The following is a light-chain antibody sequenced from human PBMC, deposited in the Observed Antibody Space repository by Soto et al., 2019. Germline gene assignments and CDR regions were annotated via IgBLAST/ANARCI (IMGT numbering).Light chain of an antibody. CDR3: GSWDSSLSAYV. CDR1: SSNIGGNS. J-gene: IGLJ1*01. Sequence: QSVLTQPPSVSAAPGQRVTVSCSGSSSNIGGNSVSWYQQLPGTAPKLLIYDDDKRPSGIPDRSSGSKSGTSATLGITGFQTGDEADYYCGSWDSSLSAYVFXTGTSFTVL. CDR2: DDD. V-gene: IGLV1-51*01.